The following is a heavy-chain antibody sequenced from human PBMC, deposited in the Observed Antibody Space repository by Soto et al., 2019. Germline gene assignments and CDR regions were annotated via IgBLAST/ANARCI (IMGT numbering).Heavy chain of an antibody. Sequence: GGSLRLSCAAPGFTFDDYTMHWVRQAPGKGLEWVSLISWDGGSTYYADSVKGRFTISRDNSKNSLYLQMNSLRTEDTALYYCAKDTPLGKQQLVRSYYYYYYGMDVWGQGTTVTVSS. CDR3: AKDTPLGKQQLVRSYYYYYYGMDV. CDR2: ISWDGGST. J-gene: IGHJ6*02. V-gene: IGHV3-43*01. D-gene: IGHD6-13*01. CDR1: GFTFDDYT.